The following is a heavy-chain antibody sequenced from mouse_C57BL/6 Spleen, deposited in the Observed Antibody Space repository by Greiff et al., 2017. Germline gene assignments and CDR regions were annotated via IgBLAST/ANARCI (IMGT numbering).Heavy chain of an antibody. CDR1: GYNINGYY. CDR2: IYPEDGGT. CDR3: ASNYDAMDY. V-gene: IGHV14-2*01. Sequence: VHVQQSGAELVKPGASVKLSCTASGYNINGYYMNWVKQRTEQGLEWIGGIYPEDGGTKYAAKFQGKATLTADPSSNPAYLQLSSLTSEDTAVYYCASNYDAMDYWGQGTSVTVSS. D-gene: IGHD2-1*01. J-gene: IGHJ4*01.